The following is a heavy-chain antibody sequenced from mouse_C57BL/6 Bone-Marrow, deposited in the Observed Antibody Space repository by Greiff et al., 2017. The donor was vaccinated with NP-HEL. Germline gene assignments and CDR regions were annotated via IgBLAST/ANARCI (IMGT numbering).Heavy chain of an antibody. V-gene: IGHV1-76*01. D-gene: IGHD1-1*01. Sequence: QVQLQQSGAELVRPGASVKLSCKASGYTFTDYYINWVKQRPGQGLEWIARIYPGSGNTYYNEKFKGKATLTAENSSSTAYMQLSSLTSEDTAVYVCARSGGKHRMDYWGQGTSVTVSS. J-gene: IGHJ4*01. CDR2: IYPGSGNT. CDR3: ARSGGKHRMDY. CDR1: GYTFTDYY.